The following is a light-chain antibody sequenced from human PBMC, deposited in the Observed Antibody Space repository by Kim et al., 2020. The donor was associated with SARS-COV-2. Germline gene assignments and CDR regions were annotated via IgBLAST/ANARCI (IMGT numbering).Light chain of an antibody. CDR3: QVWDSSSDHVV. CDR2: YDS. CDR1: NIGSKN. V-gene: IGLV3-21*04. Sequence: SYEMTQPPSVSVAPGKTVRITCGGNNIGSKNVHWYQQKPGQAPVLVIYYDSDRPSGIPERFSGSNSGNTATLTISRVEAGDEADYYCQVWDSSSDHVVFGGGTQLTVL. J-gene: IGLJ2*01.